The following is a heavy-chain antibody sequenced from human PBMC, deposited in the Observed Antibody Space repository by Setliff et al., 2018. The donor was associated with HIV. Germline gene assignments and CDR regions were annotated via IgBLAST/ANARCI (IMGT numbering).Heavy chain of an antibody. CDR2: INAGNGNT. V-gene: IGHV1-3*01. J-gene: IGHJ6*03. D-gene: IGHD3-10*01. CDR1: GYTFTSYA. CDR3: AREGKFRYYYYMDV. Sequence: ASVKVSCKASGYTFTSYAMHWVRQAPGQRLEWMGWINAGNGNTKYSQKFQGRVTITRDASASTAYTELSSLRSEDPAVYYCAREGKFRYYYYMDVWGKGTTVTVSS.